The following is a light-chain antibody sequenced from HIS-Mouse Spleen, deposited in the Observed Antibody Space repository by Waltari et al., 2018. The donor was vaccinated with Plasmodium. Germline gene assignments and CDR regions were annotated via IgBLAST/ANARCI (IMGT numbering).Light chain of an antibody. CDR3: QQYDNLPPGT. CDR2: DAS. J-gene: IGKJ5*01. V-gene: IGKV1-33*01. Sequence: DIQMTQSPSSLSASVGDRVTITCQASQDIINYLNWYQQKQGKAPKLLIYDASNLETGVPSRFSGSGSGTDFTFTISSLQPEDIATYYCQQYDNLPPGTFGQGTRLEIK. CDR1: QDIINY.